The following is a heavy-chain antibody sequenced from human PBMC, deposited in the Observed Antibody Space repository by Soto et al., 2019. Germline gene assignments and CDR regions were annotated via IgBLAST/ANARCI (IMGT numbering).Heavy chain of an antibody. J-gene: IGHJ5*02. Sequence: PXESLTLSFTASGFIFGNDCMGWVRQAPGKGLEWVANIKEDGSEKFSVDSVRGRFTISRDSAKNSLYLQMNSLRADDTAVYYCAGTERNSKYHPLLSWGQGTLVTVSS. CDR2: IKEDGSEK. CDR3: AGTERNSKYHPLLS. D-gene: IGHD1-1*01. V-gene: IGHV3-7*01. CDR1: GFIFGNDC.